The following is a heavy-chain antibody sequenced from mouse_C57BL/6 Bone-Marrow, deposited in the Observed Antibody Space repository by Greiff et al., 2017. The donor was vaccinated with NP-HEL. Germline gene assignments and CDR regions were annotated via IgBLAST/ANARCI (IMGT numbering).Heavy chain of an antibody. D-gene: IGHD1-1*01. CDR2: IYPGGGYT. Sequence: VQLQQSGAELVRPGTSVKMSCKASGYTFTNYWIGWAKQRPGHGLEWIGDIYPGGGYTNYNEKFKGKATLTADKSSSTAYMQFSSLTSEDSAIYYCARLSTVVGPYFDYWGQGTTLTVSS. J-gene: IGHJ2*01. V-gene: IGHV1-63*01. CDR3: ARLSTVVGPYFDY. CDR1: GYTFTNYW.